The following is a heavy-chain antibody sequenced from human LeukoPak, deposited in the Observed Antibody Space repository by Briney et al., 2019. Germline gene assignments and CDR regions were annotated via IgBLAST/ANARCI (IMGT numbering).Heavy chain of an antibody. V-gene: IGHV1-69*06. CDR3: ARVKRGYSYGYEGRFDY. Sequence: ASVKVSCKASGGTFSSYAISWVRQAPGQGLEWMGGIIPIFGTANYAQKFQGRVTITADRSTSTAYMELRSLRSDDTAVYYCARVKRGYSYGYEGRFDYWGQGTLVTVSS. D-gene: IGHD5-18*01. CDR2: IIPIFGTA. CDR1: GGTFSSYA. J-gene: IGHJ4*02.